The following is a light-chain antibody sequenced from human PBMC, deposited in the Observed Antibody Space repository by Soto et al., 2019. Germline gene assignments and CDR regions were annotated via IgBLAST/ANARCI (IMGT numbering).Light chain of an antibody. Sequence: QSALTQTPSVSGAPGQRVTISCTGSSSNIGAGYDVHWYQQLPVTAPKLLIYGNTNRPSGVPDRFSGSRSGTSASLAITGLQAEDEADYYCQSYDSSLSGSVVFGGGTKLTVL. CDR3: QSYDSSLSGSVV. CDR2: GNT. CDR1: SSNIGAGYD. J-gene: IGLJ2*01. V-gene: IGLV1-40*01.